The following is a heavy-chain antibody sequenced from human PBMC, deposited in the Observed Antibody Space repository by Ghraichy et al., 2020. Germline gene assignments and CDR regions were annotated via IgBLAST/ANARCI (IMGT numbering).Heavy chain of an antibody. J-gene: IGHJ4*02. V-gene: IGHV6-1*01. Sequence: SQTHSLTCAISGDSVSTNTIAWSWVRQSPSRGLEWLGRTYYRSKWYDDYAVSVKSRITITPDTSKNRFSLQLISVTPDDTAVYYCASGSVGAPYYFDSWGQGTLVTVSS. D-gene: IGHD1-26*01. CDR1: GDSVSTNTIA. CDR2: TYYRSKWYD. CDR3: ASGSVGAPYYFDS.